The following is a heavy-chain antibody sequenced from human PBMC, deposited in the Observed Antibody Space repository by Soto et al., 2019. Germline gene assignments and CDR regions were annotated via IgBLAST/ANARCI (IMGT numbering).Heavy chain of an antibody. Sequence: GASVKVSCKAPGGTFSSYAISWVRQAPGQGLEWMGGIIPIFGTANYAQKFQGRVTITADESTSTAYMELSSLRSEDTAVYYCARGYSYGSTDYYYYGMDVWGQGTTVTVSS. CDR1: GGTFSSYA. CDR2: IIPIFGTA. CDR3: ARGYSYGSTDYYYYGMDV. D-gene: IGHD5-18*01. V-gene: IGHV1-69*13. J-gene: IGHJ6*02.